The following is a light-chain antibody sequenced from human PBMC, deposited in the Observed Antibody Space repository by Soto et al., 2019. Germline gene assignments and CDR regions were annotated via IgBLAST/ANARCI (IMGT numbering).Light chain of an antibody. CDR3: QQRSNWTFT. V-gene: IGKV3-11*01. CDR2: DAS. J-gene: IGKJ3*01. CDR1: QSVSSY. Sequence: EIVLTQSPAALSLSTGERATLSGRASQSVSSYLGWYQHKPGQSPRLLIYDASNRATGIPARFSGSGSGTDCTLTISSLEPEDFAVYYCQQRSNWTFTFGPETKVDIK.